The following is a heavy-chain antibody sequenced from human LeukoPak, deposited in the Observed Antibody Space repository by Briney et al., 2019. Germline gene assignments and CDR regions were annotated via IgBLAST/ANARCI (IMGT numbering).Heavy chain of an antibody. D-gene: IGHD3-10*02. Sequence: TGGSLRLSCAASGFTVNSNYMSWVRQAPGKGVEWVSVIYSGGSTYYADSVKGRFTISRDNSKNTLYLQMNSLRAEDTAVYYCADLGITMIGGVWGKGTTVTISS. CDR1: GFTVNSNY. V-gene: IGHV3-53*01. CDR2: IYSGGST. CDR3: ADLGITMIGGV. J-gene: IGHJ6*04.